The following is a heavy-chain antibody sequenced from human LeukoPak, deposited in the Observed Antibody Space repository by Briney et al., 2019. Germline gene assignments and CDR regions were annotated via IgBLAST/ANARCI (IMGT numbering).Heavy chain of an antibody. CDR3: ARDPPGYSSGWSKKAPQIN. V-gene: IGHV4-38-2*02. Sequence: SETLSLTCTVSGGSISSYYWSWIRQPPGKGLEWIGSIYHSGSTYYNPSLKSRVTISVDTSKNQFSLKLSSVTAADTAVYYCARDPPGYSSGWSKKAPQINWGQGTLVTVSS. CDR1: GGSISSYY. CDR2: IYHSGST. D-gene: IGHD6-19*01. J-gene: IGHJ4*02.